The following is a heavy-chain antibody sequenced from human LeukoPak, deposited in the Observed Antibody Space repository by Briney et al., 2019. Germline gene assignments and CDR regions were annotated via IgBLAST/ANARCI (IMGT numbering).Heavy chain of an antibody. V-gene: IGHV3-48*03. CDR2: ISSSGSTI. Sequence: QPGGSLRLSCAASGFTFRSYEMNWVRQAPGKGLDWVSYISSSGSTIYYADSVKGRFTISRDNAKNSPYLQMNSLRAEDTAVYYCAELGITMIGGVWGKGTTVTISS. CDR1: GFTFRSYE. D-gene: IGHD3-10*02. CDR3: AELGITMIGGV. J-gene: IGHJ6*04.